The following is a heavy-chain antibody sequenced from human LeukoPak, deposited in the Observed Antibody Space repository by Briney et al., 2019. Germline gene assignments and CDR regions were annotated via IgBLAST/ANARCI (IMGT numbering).Heavy chain of an antibody. Sequence: GASVKVSCKASGYTFTSYDINWVRQATGQGLEWMGWMNPNSGNTGYAQKFQGRVTMTRDTSISTAYMELSRLRSDDTAVYYCARDRSSSWYYFDYWGQGTLVTVSS. CDR2: MNPNSGNT. CDR1: GYTFTSYD. D-gene: IGHD6-13*01. CDR3: ARDRSSSWYYFDY. J-gene: IGHJ4*02. V-gene: IGHV1-8*02.